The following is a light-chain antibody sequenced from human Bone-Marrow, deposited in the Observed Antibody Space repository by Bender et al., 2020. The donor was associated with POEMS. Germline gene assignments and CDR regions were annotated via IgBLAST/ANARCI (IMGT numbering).Light chain of an antibody. V-gene: IGLV3-21*03. CDR1: NIGSKS. CDR3: QVWDSSSGHPNWV. Sequence: SYVLTQPPSVSVAPGKTARITCGGQNIGSKSVHWYQQKPGEAPVLVVYDDRNRPSGIPERFSGSNSGNTATLTISRVEAGDEADYYCQVWDSSSGHPNWVFGGGTKLTVL. J-gene: IGLJ3*02. CDR2: DDR.